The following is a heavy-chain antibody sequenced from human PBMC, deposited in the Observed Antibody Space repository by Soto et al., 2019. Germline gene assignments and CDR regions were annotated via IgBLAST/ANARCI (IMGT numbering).Heavy chain of an antibody. CDR2: IEEDGSEK. CDR3: ARDGPPLGGMDV. Sequence: LILSCVASRFTFNRYWMTWVRQAPGKGLEWVANIEEDGSEKYYVDSVKGRFTISRDNAKNTLYLQMNSLRVEDTAVYYCARDGPPLGGMDVWGQGTSVTVSS. V-gene: IGHV3-7*01. D-gene: IGHD3-16*01. CDR1: RFTFNRYW. J-gene: IGHJ6*02.